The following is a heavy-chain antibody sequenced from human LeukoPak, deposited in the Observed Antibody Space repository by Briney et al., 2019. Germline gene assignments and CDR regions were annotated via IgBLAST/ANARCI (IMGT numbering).Heavy chain of an antibody. D-gene: IGHD4-23*01. Sequence: GGSLRLSCAASGFTFSNYWMNWVRQAPGKGLEWVANMNQDGSQKNYVDSVKGRFLISRDNAKNSLYLQMNSLRSEDTAVYYCARDYGGNNFWFDPWGQGTLVTVSS. CDR3: ARDYGGNNFWFDP. CDR2: MNQDGSQK. CDR1: GFTFSNYW. V-gene: IGHV3-7*04. J-gene: IGHJ5*02.